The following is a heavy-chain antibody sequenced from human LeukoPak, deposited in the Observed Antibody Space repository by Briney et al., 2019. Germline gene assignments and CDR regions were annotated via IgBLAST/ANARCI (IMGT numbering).Heavy chain of an antibody. Sequence: PGGSLRLSCAASGFTFSRYEMNWVRQAPGEGLEWVSYISSSGSTIYYADSVKGRFTISRDNAKNSLYLQMNSLRAEDTAVCYCAELGITMIGGVWGKGTTVTTSS. CDR1: GFTFSRYE. J-gene: IGHJ6*04. D-gene: IGHD3-10*02. CDR3: AELGITMIGGV. CDR2: ISSSGSTI. V-gene: IGHV3-48*03.